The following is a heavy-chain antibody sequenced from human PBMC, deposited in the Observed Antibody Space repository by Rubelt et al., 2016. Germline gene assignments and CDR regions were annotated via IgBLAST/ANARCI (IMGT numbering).Heavy chain of an antibody. Sequence: GMHWVRQAPGKGLEWVAVIWYDGSNKYYADSVKGRFTISRDNSKNTLYLQMNSLRAEDTAVYYCARVSDKDIVVVPAAVDVWGQGTTVTVSS. CDR1: G. CDR3: ARVSDKDIVVVPAAVDV. J-gene: IGHJ6*02. D-gene: IGHD2-2*01. V-gene: IGHV3-33*01. CDR2: IWYDGSNK.